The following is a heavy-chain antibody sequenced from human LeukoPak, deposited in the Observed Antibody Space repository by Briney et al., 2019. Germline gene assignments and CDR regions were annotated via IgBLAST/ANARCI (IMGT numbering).Heavy chain of an antibody. CDR3: ATVDLYDSSGYYYRTGFDY. V-gene: IGHV3-30*03. CDR1: GFTFSSYG. D-gene: IGHD3-22*01. J-gene: IGHJ4*02. Sequence: PGRSLRLSCAASGFTFSSYGMHWVRQAPGKGLEWVAGISYDGSNKYYADSVKGRSTISRDNSKNTLYLQMNSLRAEDTAVYYCATVDLYDSSGYYYRTGFDYWGQGTLVTVSS. CDR2: ISYDGSNK.